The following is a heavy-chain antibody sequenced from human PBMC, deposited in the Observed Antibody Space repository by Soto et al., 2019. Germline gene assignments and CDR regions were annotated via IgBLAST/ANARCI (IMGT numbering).Heavy chain of an antibody. Sequence: GSLSLSCAASGFTVSNNYMSWVRQAPGKGLEWVSLIYSGGSTYYADSVKGRFTISRDNSKNTLYLQMNSLRAEDTAVYYCATYSSLDYWGQGTLVTVSS. D-gene: IGHD6-13*01. CDR1: GFTVSNNY. CDR2: IYSGGST. J-gene: IGHJ4*02. CDR3: ATYSSLDY. V-gene: IGHV3-53*01.